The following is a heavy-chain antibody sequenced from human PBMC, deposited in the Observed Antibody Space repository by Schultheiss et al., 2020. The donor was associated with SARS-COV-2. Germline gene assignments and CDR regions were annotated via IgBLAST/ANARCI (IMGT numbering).Heavy chain of an antibody. CDR2: ISAYYGNT. Sequence: ASVKVSCKASGYSFTDYGISWVRQAPGQGLEWMGWISAYYGNTRYAQKFQGRVTMTTDTSTTTAYMEVRSLRSDDTAVYYCAREGASGDYIYFQYWGQGTVVTVSS. J-gene: IGHJ1*01. V-gene: IGHV1-18*04. CDR3: AREGASGDYIYFQY. D-gene: IGHD3-22*01. CDR1: GYSFTDYG.